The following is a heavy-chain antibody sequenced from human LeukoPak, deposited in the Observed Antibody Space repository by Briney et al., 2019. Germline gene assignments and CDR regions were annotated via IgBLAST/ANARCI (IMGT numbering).Heavy chain of an antibody. Sequence: GASVKVSCKASGSTFTGHYMHWVRQAPGQGLEWMGWINPNSGGTNYAQKFQGRVTMTRDTSSNTAYMELSRLRSDDTAVYYCALVESDDSSTYYRQKVYFDSWGQGTLVTVSS. J-gene: IGHJ4*02. V-gene: IGHV1-2*02. CDR2: INPNSGGT. CDR3: ALVESDDSSTYYRQKVYFDS. CDR1: GSTFTGHY. D-gene: IGHD3-22*01.